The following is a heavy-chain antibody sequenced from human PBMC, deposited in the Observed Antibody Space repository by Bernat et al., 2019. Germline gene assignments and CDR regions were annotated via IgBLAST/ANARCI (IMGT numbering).Heavy chain of an antibody. J-gene: IGHJ4*02. CDR1: GFTFSNAW. D-gene: IGHD4-17*01. CDR2: IKSKTDGGTT. V-gene: IGHV3-15*01. Sequence: EVQLVESGGGLVKPVGSLRLSCAASGFTFSNAWMSWVRQAPGKGLEWVGRIKSKTDGGTTDYAAPVKGRFTISRDDSKNTLYLQMNSLKTEDTAVYYCTTVLPDDYGDDYWGQGTLVTVSS. CDR3: TTVLPDDYGDDY.